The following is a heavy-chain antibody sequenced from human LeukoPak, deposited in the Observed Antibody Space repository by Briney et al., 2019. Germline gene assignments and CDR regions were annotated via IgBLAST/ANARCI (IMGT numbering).Heavy chain of an antibody. CDR2: FYPEDGET. Sequence: GASVKVSCKVSGYTLTELSMHWVRQAPGKGLEWMGGFYPEDGETIYAQKFQGRVTMTEDTSTDTAYMELSSLRSEDTAVYYCATDLPGKKYYDILTGYYKASDFDYWGQGTLVTVSS. J-gene: IGHJ4*02. V-gene: IGHV1-24*01. CDR3: ATDLPGKKYYDILTGYYKASDFDY. CDR1: GYTLTELS. D-gene: IGHD3-9*01.